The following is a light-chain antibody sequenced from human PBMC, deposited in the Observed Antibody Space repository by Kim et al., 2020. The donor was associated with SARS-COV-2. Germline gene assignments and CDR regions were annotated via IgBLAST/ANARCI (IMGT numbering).Light chain of an antibody. V-gene: IGLV2-23*02. CDR3: CSYAGPSTHII. J-gene: IGLJ2*01. CDR2: EVS. CDR1: SSDVGSYNL. Sequence: QSALTQPASVSGSPGQTITISCTGTSSDVGSYNLVSWYRQHPGKAPKVMIYEVSKRPSGVSNRFSASKYGNTASLTISGLQAEDEADYYCCSYAGPSTHIIFGGGTQLTVL.